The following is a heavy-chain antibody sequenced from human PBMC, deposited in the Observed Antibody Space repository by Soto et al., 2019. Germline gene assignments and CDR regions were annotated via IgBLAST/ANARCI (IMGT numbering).Heavy chain of an antibody. CDR1: GYSFTSYD. V-gene: IGHV1-8*01. CDR2: MNPNSGIT. CDR3: ARGFYFYLLTPGGN. J-gene: IGHJ4*02. Sequence: QVQLVQSGAEVKKPGASVKVSCKASGYSFTSYDINWVRQAPGQGLEGMGWMNPNSGITGSAQKFRGRVTMTRDTSLNTAYMELRSLRSDDTAVYYCARGFYFYLLTPGGNWGQGTLVTVSS. D-gene: IGHD3-3*01.